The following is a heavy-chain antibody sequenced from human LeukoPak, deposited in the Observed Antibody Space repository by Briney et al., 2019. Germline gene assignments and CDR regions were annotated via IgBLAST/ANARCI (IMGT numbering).Heavy chain of an antibody. D-gene: IGHD3-16*01. CDR3: ARDLPRENSYAYGFWFDP. V-gene: IGHV4-4*07. J-gene: IGHJ5*02. CDR1: GVSISSYY. CDR2: MYIGGTR. Sequence: SETLSLTCSVSGVSISSYYWTWIRQPAGKGLEWIGRMYIGGTRNYNPSLKSRVTMSIDTSKNQFSLKLSSVTAADTAVYYCARDLPRENSYAYGFWFDPWGQGTLVSVSS.